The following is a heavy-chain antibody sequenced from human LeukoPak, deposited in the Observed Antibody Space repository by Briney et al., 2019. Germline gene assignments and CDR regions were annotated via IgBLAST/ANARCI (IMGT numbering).Heavy chain of an antibody. CDR2: INHSGGT. Sequence: SETLSLTCTVSGGSISSYYWSWIRQPPGKGLEWIGEINHSGGTNYNPSLKSRVTVSVDTSKNQFSLKLSSVTAADTAVYYCASRDYNDYGDSSAPDFDYWGQGTLVTVSS. D-gene: IGHD4-17*01. CDR1: GGSISSYY. CDR3: ASRDYNDYGDSSAPDFDY. J-gene: IGHJ4*02. V-gene: IGHV4-34*01.